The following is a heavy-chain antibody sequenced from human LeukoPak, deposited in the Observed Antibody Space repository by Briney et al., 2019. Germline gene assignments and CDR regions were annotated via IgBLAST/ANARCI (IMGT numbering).Heavy chain of an antibody. Sequence: GGSLRLSCAASGFTFSSYWMNWARQAPGKGLEWVASINHNGNVNYYVDSVKGRFTISRDNAKNTLYLQMNSLRAEDTAVYYCARVSVYALHYGMDVWGQGTTVTVSS. CDR3: ARVSVYALHYGMDV. J-gene: IGHJ6*02. D-gene: IGHD2-8*01. V-gene: IGHV3-7*01. CDR1: GFTFSSYW. CDR2: INHNGNVN.